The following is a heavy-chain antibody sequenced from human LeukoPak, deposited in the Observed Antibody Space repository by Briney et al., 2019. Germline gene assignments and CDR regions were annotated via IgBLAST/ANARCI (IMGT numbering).Heavy chain of an antibody. CDR1: GYSFTSYW. V-gene: IGHV5-10-1*01. Sequence: GESLKISCKGSGYSFTSYWISWVRQMPGKGLVWMGRIDPSDSYTNYSPSFQGHVTISADKSISTAYLQWSSLKASDTAMYHCARIVVVPAAIGGWFDPWGQGTLVTVSS. J-gene: IGHJ5*02. CDR2: IDPSDSYT. CDR3: ARIVVVPAAIGGWFDP. D-gene: IGHD2-2*01.